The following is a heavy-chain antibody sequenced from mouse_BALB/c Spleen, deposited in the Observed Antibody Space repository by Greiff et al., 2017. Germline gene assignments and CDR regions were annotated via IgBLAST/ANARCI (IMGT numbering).Heavy chain of an antibody. CDR2: ISTYYGDA. J-gene: IGHJ3*01. Sequence: QVQLQQSGGELVRPGVSVKLSCEGSGYTFTDYAMHWVKQSHAKGLEWIGVISTYYGDASYNQKFKGKATMTVDKSSSTGYMELARLTSEDSAIYYGDRGFAYWGQGTLVTVSA. V-gene: IGHV1S137*01. CDR3: DRGFAY. CDR1: GYTFTDYA.